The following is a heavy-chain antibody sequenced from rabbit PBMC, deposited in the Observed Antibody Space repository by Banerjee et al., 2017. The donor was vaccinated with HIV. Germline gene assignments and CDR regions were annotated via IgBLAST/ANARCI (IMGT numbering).Heavy chain of an antibody. V-gene: IGHV1S45*01. CDR3: ARRYDGSGWGVDL. CDR2: IYAGSSGSA. J-gene: IGHJ3*01. D-gene: IGHD4-1*01. CDR1: GFSFSNGYV. Sequence: QEQLEESGGDLVKPEGSLTLTCTASGFSFSNGYVMCWVRQAPGKGLEWIGTIYAGSSGSAYYASWVNGRFTISKTSSTTVALQMTSVTAADTATYFCARRYDGSGWGVDLWGQGTLVTVS.